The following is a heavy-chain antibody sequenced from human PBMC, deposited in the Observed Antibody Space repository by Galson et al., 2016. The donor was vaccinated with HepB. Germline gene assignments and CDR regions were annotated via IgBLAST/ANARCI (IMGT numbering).Heavy chain of an antibody. J-gene: IGHJ3*02. CDR2: FDPEDGET. CDR1: GYTLPELS. V-gene: IGHV1-24*01. D-gene: IGHD6-13*01. CDR3: ATGRRGAAGLDAFDI. Sequence: SCKVSGYTLPELSMHWVRQAPGKGLEWMGGFDPEDGETIYAQRFQGRVTMTEDTSTDTAYMELSSLRSEDTAVDYCATGRRGAAGLDAFDIWGQGTMVTVSS.